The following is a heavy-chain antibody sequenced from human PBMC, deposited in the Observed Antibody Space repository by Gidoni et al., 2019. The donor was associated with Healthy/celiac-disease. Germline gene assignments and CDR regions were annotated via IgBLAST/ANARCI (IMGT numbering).Heavy chain of an antibody. CDR2: IDWDDDK. CDR1: RFSLSTSGMC. V-gene: IGHV2-70*01. Sequence: QVTLRESGPALVKPTQTLTLTCTFSRFSLSTSGMCVSWIRQPPGKALEWLALIDWDDDKYYSTSLKTRLTISKDTSKNQVVLTMTNMDPVDTATYYCARIRMVQGVRIFDYWGQGTLVTVSS. D-gene: IGHD3-10*01. J-gene: IGHJ4*02. CDR3: ARIRMVQGVRIFDY.